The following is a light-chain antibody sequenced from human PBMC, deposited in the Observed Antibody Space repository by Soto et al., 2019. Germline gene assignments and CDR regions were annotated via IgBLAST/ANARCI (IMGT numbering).Light chain of an antibody. CDR3: QQSYSTPLT. CDR1: QDIRIA. V-gene: IGKV1-39*01. CDR2: ASS. Sequence: DIQMTQSPSSLSASVGDRVTITCRASQDIRIALDWYQQKPGKAPRRLIYASSSLQSGVPSRFSGSGSGTDFTLTISSLQPEDFATYYCQQSYSTPLTFGGGTKVEIK. J-gene: IGKJ4*01.